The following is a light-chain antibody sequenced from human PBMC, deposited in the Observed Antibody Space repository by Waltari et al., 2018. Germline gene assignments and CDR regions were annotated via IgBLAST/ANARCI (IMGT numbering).Light chain of an antibody. CDR1: QSVGRS. J-gene: IGKJ1*01. Sequence: DIVLTQSPGTLSLSPGESATLACRARQSVGRSLAWYQQKPGQAPRLLIYDASRRATGIPDRFSGSGSGTDFSLTISRLEPEDFAVYYCQHYVRLPATFGQGTKVEI. CDR3: QHYVRLPAT. CDR2: DAS. V-gene: IGKV3-20*01.